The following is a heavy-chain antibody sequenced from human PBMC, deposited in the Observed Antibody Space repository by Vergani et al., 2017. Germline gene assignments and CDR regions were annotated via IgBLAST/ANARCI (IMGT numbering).Heavy chain of an antibody. CDR2: ISYDGSNK. J-gene: IGHJ4*02. CDR3: AKASGIAVDHFDY. CDR1: GFTFSSYA. D-gene: IGHD6-19*01. Sequence: QVQLVESGGGVVQPGRSLRLSCAASGFTFSSYAMHWVRQAPGKGLEWVAVISYDGSNKYYADSVKGRFTISRDNSKNTLYLQMNSLRAEDTAVYYCAKASGIAVDHFDYWGQGTLVTVSS. V-gene: IGHV3-30-3*01.